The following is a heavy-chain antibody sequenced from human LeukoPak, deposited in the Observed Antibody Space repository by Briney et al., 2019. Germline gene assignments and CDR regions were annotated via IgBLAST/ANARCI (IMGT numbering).Heavy chain of an antibody. V-gene: IGHV4-39*07. CDR3: ARGWSYDFWSGYYPWPYYYMDV. CDR1: GDSISSSSYY. D-gene: IGHD3-3*01. CDR2: IYYSGST. Sequence: SETLSLTCTVSGDSISSSSYYWGWIRQPPGKGLEWIGSIYYSGSTYYNPSLKSRVTISVDTSKNQFSLKLSSVTAADTAVYYCARGWSYDFWSGYYPWPYYYMDVWGKGTTVTVSS. J-gene: IGHJ6*03.